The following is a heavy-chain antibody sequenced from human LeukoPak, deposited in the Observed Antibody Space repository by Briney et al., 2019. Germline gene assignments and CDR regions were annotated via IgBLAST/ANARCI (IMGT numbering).Heavy chain of an antibody. CDR2: IRYDGSNK. V-gene: IGHV3-30*02. Sequence: GGSLRLSCAASGFTFSSYGMHWVRQAPVKGLEWVAFIRYDGSNKYYADSVKGRFTISRDNSKNTLYLQMNSLRAEDTAVYYCAKDATFLLIAAAGTAVDYWGQGTLVTVSS. J-gene: IGHJ4*02. D-gene: IGHD6-13*01. CDR1: GFTFSSYG. CDR3: AKDATFLLIAAAGTAVDY.